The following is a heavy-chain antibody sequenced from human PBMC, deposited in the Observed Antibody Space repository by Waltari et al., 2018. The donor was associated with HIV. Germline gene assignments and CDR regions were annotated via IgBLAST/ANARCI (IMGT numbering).Heavy chain of an antibody. CDR2: INPNRGGT. CDR3: ARRQGIAARLRAFDI. J-gene: IGHJ3*02. Sequence: QVQLVQSGAEVKKPGASVKVSCKASGYTFTGYYMHWVRQAPGQGLEWMGWINPNRGGTNYAQKFQGRVTMTRDTSISTAYMELSRLRSDDTAVYYCARRQGIAARLRAFDIWGQGTMVTVSS. CDR1: GYTFTGYY. V-gene: IGHV1-2*02. D-gene: IGHD6-6*01.